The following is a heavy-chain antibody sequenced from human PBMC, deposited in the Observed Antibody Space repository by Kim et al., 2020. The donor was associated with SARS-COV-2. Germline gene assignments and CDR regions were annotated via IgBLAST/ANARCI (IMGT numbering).Heavy chain of an antibody. J-gene: IGHJ4*02. Sequence: SYAQKFQGRVTMTRDTSTSTVYMELSSLRSEDTAVYYCAREHRSRTGFDYWGQGTLVTVSS. CDR3: AREHRSRTGFDY. V-gene: IGHV1-46*01.